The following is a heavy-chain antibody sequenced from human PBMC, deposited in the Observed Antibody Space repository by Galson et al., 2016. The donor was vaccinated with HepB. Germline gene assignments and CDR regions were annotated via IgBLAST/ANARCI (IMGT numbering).Heavy chain of an antibody. CDR1: GFTVSNNY. D-gene: IGHD2-15*01. V-gene: IGHV3-66*01. Sequence: SLRLSCAASGFTVSNNYMRWVRQASGKGLEWVSLIYNGGSTYYADSAKGRFTISRDSSENTLYLQMNSLRAEDTAVYYCARNRHCSGGSCYGAWGQGTLVTVSS. J-gene: IGHJ5*02. CDR2: IYNGGST. CDR3: ARNRHCSGGSCYGA.